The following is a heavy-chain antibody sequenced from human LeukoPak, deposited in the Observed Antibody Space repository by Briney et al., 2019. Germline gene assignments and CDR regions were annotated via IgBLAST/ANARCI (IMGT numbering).Heavy chain of an antibody. CDR3: AGTPDSSGYFHWFDP. V-gene: IGHV3-21*01. CDR1: GFTYSSYS. D-gene: IGHD3-22*01. Sequence: GGSLRLSCAASGFTYSSYSMNWVRQAPGKGLEWVSSISSSSYIYYADSVKGRFTISRDNAKNSLYLQMNSLRAEDTAVYYCAGTPDSSGYFHWFDPWGQGTLVTVSS. J-gene: IGHJ5*02. CDR2: ISSSSYI.